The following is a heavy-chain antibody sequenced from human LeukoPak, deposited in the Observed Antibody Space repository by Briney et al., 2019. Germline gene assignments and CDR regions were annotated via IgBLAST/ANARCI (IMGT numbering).Heavy chain of an antibody. D-gene: IGHD1-1*01. CDR3: ARVSGSLERHSDLDY. CDR2: ISGDSTYI. CDR1: GFTFASYS. J-gene: IGHJ4*02. Sequence: GGSLRLSCTASGFTFASYSMNWVRQAPGKGLEWVSSISGDSTYIYNAGSVKGRFTISRDNAQASLYLQMISLRADDTAVYYCARVSGSLERHSDLDYWGQGTLVIVSS. V-gene: IGHV3-21*01.